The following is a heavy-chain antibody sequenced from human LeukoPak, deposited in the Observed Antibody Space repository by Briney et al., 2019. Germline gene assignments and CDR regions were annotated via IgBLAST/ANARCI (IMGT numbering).Heavy chain of an antibody. CDR2: IRYDGSNK. J-gene: IGHJ4*02. Sequence: PGGSLRLSCAASGFTFSSYGMHWVRQAPGKGLEWVAFIRYDGSNKYYADSVKGRFTISRDNSKNTLYLQMNSLRAEDTAVYYCAKDSVVVARLVNYFDSWGQGTLVTVSS. CDR3: AKDSVVVARLVNYFDS. D-gene: IGHD3-22*01. V-gene: IGHV3-30*02. CDR1: GFTFSSYG.